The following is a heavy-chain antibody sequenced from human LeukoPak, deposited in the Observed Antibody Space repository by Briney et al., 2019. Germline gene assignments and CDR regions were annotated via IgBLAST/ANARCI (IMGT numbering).Heavy chain of an antibody. V-gene: IGHV4-4*08. J-gene: IGHJ5*02. Sequence: SETLSLTCTVSGGSLSSYYWSWIRQPPGKGLEWIGYIHDSGSTNYNPSLMSRVTISVDTSKNQFSLKLSSVTAADTAVYYCARGGEGYYDTLTGVYNWFDPWGQGTLVTVSS. CDR1: GGSLSSYY. D-gene: IGHD3-9*01. CDR3: ARGGEGYYDTLTGVYNWFDP. CDR2: IHDSGST.